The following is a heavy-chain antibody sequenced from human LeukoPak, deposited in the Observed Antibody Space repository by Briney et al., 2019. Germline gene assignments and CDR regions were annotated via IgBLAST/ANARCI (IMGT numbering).Heavy chain of an antibody. V-gene: IGHV3-23*01. J-gene: IGHJ4*02. CDR3: AKVTYGSGTYGAFDS. CDR2: SSGSGDYT. D-gene: IGHD3-10*01. CDR1: GRTFSSYA. Sequence: GGSLRLFCAPSGRTFSSYAMSWVRQAPGKGLEWVSTSSGSGDYTYCADSVKGRFTISRDNSKNTLYLQMNSLRAEDTAIYYCAKVTYGSGTYGAFDSWGQGTLVTVSS.